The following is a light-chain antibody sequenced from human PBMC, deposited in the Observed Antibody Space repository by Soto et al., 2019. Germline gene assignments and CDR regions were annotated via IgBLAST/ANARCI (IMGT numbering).Light chain of an antibody. CDR3: QQSYNFPRT. Sequence: DIPMTQSPSSLSASVGDRVTITCRASQNIDTYLNWYLQKPGQAPQLLIYSAYSLQSGVSPRFSRDRSGTDFTLNISSLQPEDFATYYCQQSYNFPRTFGQGTTV. J-gene: IGKJ1*01. CDR1: QNIDTY. V-gene: IGKV1-39*01. CDR2: SAY.